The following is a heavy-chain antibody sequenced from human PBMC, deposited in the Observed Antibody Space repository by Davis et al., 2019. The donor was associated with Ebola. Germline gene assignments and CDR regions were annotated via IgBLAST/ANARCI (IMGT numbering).Heavy chain of an antibody. V-gene: IGHV3-23*01. CDR3: AKVHPPTTVTTGWLDP. CDR2: ISVRSIT. Sequence: GESLKISCAASGFIFSSYAMSWVRQAPGKGLEWVSSISVRSITYHADPVKGRFTISRDNSKNTLYLQMNSLRAEDTAVYYCAKVHPPTTVTTGWLDPWGQGTLVTVSS. J-gene: IGHJ5*02. CDR1: GFIFSSYA. D-gene: IGHD4-17*01.